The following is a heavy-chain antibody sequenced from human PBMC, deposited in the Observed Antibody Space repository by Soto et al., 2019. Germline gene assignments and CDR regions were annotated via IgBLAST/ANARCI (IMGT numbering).Heavy chain of an antibody. V-gene: IGHV4-30-2*01. D-gene: IGHD2-21*01. CDR2: IYHSVST. CDR3: ARGPPLLW. CDR1: GGSISSGGYS. Sequence: SETLSLTCAVSGGSISSGGYSWSWIRQPPGKGLECIGYIYHSVSTYYNPSLKSRVTISVDRSKNQFSLRLSSVTAADTAVYYCARGPPLLWWSQGTLVTVSS. J-gene: IGHJ4*02.